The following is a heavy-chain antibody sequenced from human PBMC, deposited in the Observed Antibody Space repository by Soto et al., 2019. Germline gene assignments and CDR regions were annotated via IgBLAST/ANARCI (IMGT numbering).Heavy chain of an antibody. D-gene: IGHD1-1*01. CDR3: ARLGHPGH. CDR1: GGSLRNSV. Sequence: QVQLVQSGAEVKKPGSSVKVSCTASGGSLRNSVISWVRQAPAQRLEWMGGVIPILGTANYAPKFQGRVTMTADEATSTAYMDLSSLSTDDTAVYYCARLGHPGHWGPGTLVIVSS. CDR2: VIPILGTA. V-gene: IGHV1-69*01. J-gene: IGHJ4*02.